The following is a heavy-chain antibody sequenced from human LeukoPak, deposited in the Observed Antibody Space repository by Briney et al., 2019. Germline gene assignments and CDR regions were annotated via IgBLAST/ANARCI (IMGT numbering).Heavy chain of an antibody. J-gene: IGHJ4*02. D-gene: IGHD5-18*01. Sequence: GGSLRLSCAASGFTFSSYAIHWVRRAPGKGLEWAAVISYHGSNKYYADSVKGRFTISRDNSKNTLYLQMNSLRAEDTAVYYCAKCGRGYSYGYYYWGQGTLVTVSS. CDR3: AKCGRGYSYGYYY. CDR2: ISYHGSNK. CDR1: GFTFSSYA. V-gene: IGHV3-30-3*02.